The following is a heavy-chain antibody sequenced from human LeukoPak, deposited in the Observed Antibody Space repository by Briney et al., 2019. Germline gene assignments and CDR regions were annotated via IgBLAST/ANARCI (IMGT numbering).Heavy chain of an antibody. V-gene: IGHV3-23*01. D-gene: IGHD5-18*01. CDR2: ISGGGDKT. CDR1: GFTFSSYG. CDR3: AKTDSFGSRGPGYFDY. J-gene: IGHJ4*02. Sequence: GGSLRLSCAASGFTFSSYGMLWVRQAPGKRRDWVSAISGGGDKTFYADSVQGHFTMSRDNSQNTLYLQMNSLRVEDTAVYYCAKTDSFGSRGPGYFDYWGQGTLVTVSS.